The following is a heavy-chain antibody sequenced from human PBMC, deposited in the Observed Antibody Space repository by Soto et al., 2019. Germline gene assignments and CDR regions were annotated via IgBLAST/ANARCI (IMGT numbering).Heavy chain of an antibody. Sequence: GGSLRLSCAASGFTFSSYSMNWVRQAPGKGLEWVSYISSSSSTIYYADSVKGRFTISRDNAKNSLYLQMNSLRAEDTAVYYCAREGSGNAFDYWGQGTLVTVSS. V-gene: IGHV3-48*01. CDR2: ISSSSSTI. CDR3: AREGSGNAFDY. CDR1: GFTFSSYS. J-gene: IGHJ4*02. D-gene: IGHD3-10*01.